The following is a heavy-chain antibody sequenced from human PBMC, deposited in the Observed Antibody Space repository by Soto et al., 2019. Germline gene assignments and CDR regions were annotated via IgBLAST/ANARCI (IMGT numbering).Heavy chain of an antibody. D-gene: IGHD6-13*01. V-gene: IGHV3-11*05. CDR2: ISSSTSHT. Sequence: QVQLVESGGGLVKPGGSLRLSCAVSGFTFSDYYMTWIRQAPGKGLEWVSYISSSTSHTNYADSVKGRFTISRDNAKNSLCLQMNSRRAEDTAVYYCARGRGAAADYFDFWGQGTLVTVSS. CDR3: ARGRGAAADYFDF. J-gene: IGHJ4*02. CDR1: GFTFSDYY.